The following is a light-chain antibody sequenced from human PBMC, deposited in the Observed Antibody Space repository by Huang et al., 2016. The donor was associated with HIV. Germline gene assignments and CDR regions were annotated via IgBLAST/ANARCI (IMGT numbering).Light chain of an antibody. J-gene: IGKJ5*01. CDR1: QGISTF. CDR2: GAS. V-gene: IGKV1-9*01. Sequence: IQLTQSPSSLAASVGDRVTVTCRATQGISTFLAWYQQKPGKAPKLLISGASTLQSGVPSRFSGSGSGTDFTLTISSLQPEDFATYYCQQVNSYPITFGQGTRLETK. CDR3: QQVNSYPIT.